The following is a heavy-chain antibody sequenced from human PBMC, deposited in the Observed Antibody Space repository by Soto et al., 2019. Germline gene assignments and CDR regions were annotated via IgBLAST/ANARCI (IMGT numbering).Heavy chain of an antibody. D-gene: IGHD3-16*02. Sequence: QVQLVQSGAEVKKPGASVKVSCKASGYTFTGYYMHWVRQAPGQGLEWMGWINPNSGGTNYAQKFQGWVTMTRDTSISTDYMELSRLRSDDTAVYYCARGGDDYVWGRYRWVYGMDVWGQGTTVTVSS. J-gene: IGHJ6*02. CDR2: INPNSGGT. V-gene: IGHV1-2*04. CDR1: GYTFTGYY. CDR3: ARGGDDYVWGRYRWVYGMDV.